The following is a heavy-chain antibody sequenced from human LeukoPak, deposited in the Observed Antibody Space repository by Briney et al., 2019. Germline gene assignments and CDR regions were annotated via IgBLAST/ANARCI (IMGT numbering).Heavy chain of an antibody. CDR1: GYTFTSCG. Sequence: ASVKVSCKASGYTFTSCGISWVRQAPGQGLEWMGWISAYSGNTNYAQKLQGRVTMTTDTSTSTAYMELRSLRSDDTAVYSCARLAITMVRGVILLDNWFDPWGQGTLVTVSS. J-gene: IGHJ5*02. V-gene: IGHV1-18*01. CDR2: ISAYSGNT. D-gene: IGHD3-10*01. CDR3: ARLAITMVRGVILLDNWFDP.